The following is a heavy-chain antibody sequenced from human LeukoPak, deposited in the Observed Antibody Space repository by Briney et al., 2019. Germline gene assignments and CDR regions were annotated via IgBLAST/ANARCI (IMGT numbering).Heavy chain of an antibody. CDR1: GFTVSTNY. Sequence: GGSLRLSCAASGFTVSTNYMSWVRQAPGKGLEWVSVIYSGGSTYYEDSVKGRFTISRDISKNTLYLQMNSLRAEDTAVYYCARGSGSYYWFDYWGQGTLVTVSS. CDR2: IYSGGST. V-gene: IGHV3-66*01. J-gene: IGHJ4*02. CDR3: ARGSGSYYWFDY. D-gene: IGHD1-26*01.